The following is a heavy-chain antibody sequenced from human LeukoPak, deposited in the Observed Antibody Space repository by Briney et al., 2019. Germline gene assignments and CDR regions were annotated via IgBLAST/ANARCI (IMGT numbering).Heavy chain of an antibody. CDR3: ARRKIAVAGTGTNWFDP. D-gene: IGHD6-19*01. V-gene: IGHV1-69*05. CDR2: IIPIFGTA. Sequence: SVKVSCKASGGTFSSYAISWVRQAPGQGLEWMGRIIPIFGTANYAQKFQGRVTITTDESTSTAYMELSSLRSEDTAVYYCARRKIAVAGTGTNWFDPWGQGTLVTVSS. J-gene: IGHJ5*02. CDR1: GGTFSSYA.